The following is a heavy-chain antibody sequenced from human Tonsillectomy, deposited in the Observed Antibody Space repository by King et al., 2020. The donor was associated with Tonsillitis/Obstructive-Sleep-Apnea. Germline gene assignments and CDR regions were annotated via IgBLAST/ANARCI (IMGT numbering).Heavy chain of an antibody. V-gene: IGHV1-46*01. Sequence: VQLVESGAEVKKPGASVKVSCKASGYTFTSYYMHWVRQAPGQGLEWMGIINPSGGSTSYAPRFQGRVTMTRDTSTSTVYMELSSLRSEDTAVHYCAIAPSNYWGQGTLVTVSS. J-gene: IGHJ4*02. CDR3: AIAPSNY. CDR1: GYTFTSYY. CDR2: INPSGGST.